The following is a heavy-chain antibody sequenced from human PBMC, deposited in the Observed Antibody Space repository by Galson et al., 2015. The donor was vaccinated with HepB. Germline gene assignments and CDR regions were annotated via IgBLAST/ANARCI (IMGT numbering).Heavy chain of an antibody. CDR1: GYTFTDYG. J-gene: IGHJ6*02. CDR2: ISAYNGRT. CDR3: TRDWGNSNLYGMDV. V-gene: IGHV1-18*01. D-gene: IGHD3-16*01. Sequence: SVKVSCKASGYTFTDYGVSWVRQAPGQGLEWMGWISAYNGRTNYAQNFQDRVTMATDTSTNTAYMELSRLRSDDTAIYYCTRDWGNSNLYGMDVWGQGTTVTVSS.